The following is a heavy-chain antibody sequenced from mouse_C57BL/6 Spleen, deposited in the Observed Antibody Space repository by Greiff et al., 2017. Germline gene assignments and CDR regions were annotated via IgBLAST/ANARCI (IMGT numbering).Heavy chain of an antibody. Sequence: QVQLQQPGAELVRPGSSVKLSCKASGYTFTSYWMHWVKQRPIQGLEWIGNIDPSDSETHYNQKFKDKATLTVDKSSSTAYMQLSSLTSEDSAVYYCARRYDGYLYYFDYWGQGTTLTVSS. D-gene: IGHD2-3*01. CDR1: GYTFTSYW. V-gene: IGHV1-52*01. CDR3: ARRYDGYLYYFDY. CDR2: IDPSDSET. J-gene: IGHJ2*01.